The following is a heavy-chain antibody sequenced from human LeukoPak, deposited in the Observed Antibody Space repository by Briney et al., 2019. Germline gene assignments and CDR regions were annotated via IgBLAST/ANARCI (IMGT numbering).Heavy chain of an antibody. V-gene: IGHV4-34*01. CDR2: INHSGST. Sequence: SETLSLTCAAYGGSFSGYYWSWIRQPPGKGLEWIGEINHSGSTNYNPSLKSRVTISVDTSKNQFSLKLSSVTAADTAVYYCASRTHYDFWSGYYYYMDVWGKGTTVTVSS. D-gene: IGHD3-3*01. J-gene: IGHJ6*03. CDR1: GGSFSGYY. CDR3: ASRTHYDFWSGYYYYMDV.